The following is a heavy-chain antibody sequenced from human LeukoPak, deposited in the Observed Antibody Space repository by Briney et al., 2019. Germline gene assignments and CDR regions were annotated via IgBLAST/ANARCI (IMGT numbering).Heavy chain of an antibody. D-gene: IGHD3-3*01. Sequence: GGSLRLSCAASGFTFSSYAMHWVRQAPGKGLEWEAVISYDGSNKYYADSVKGRFTISRDNSKNTLYLQMNSLRAEDTAVYYCARDWGEYDFWSGYYYYGMDVWGQGTTVTVSS. J-gene: IGHJ6*02. CDR2: ISYDGSNK. V-gene: IGHV3-30-3*01. CDR1: GFTFSSYA. CDR3: ARDWGEYDFWSGYYYYGMDV.